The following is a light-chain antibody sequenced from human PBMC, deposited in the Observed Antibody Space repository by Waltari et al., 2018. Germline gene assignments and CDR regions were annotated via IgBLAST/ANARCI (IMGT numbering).Light chain of an antibody. J-gene: IGKJ5*01. CDR3: MQGTHWPFT. CDR2: RVS. V-gene: IGKV2-30*01. CDR1: QGLVNSDGNTY. Sequence: DVVMTQSPLSLPVTLGQPASISCSSSQGLVNSDGNTYLNWFHQRPGQSPRRLIYRVSNRDSGVPDRFSGSGSGTDFTLRIGRVEAEDVGVYYCMQGTHWPFTFGQGTRLEIK.